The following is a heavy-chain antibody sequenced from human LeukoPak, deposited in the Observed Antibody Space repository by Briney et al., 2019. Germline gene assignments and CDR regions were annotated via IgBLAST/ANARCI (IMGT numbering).Heavy chain of an antibody. CDR3: AKGVAVASPYYFNY. D-gene: IGHD6-19*01. Sequence: PGGSLRLSCAASGFTFSSYSMNWVRQAPGKGLEWVSYISSSSSTIYYADSVKGRFTISRDNSKNTLYLQMNSLRAEDTAVYYCAKGVAVASPYYFNYWGQGTLVTVSS. CDR2: ISSSSSTI. J-gene: IGHJ4*02. CDR1: GFTFSSYS. V-gene: IGHV3-48*01.